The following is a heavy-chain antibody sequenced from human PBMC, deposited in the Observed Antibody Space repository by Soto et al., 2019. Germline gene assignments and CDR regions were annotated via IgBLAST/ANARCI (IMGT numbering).Heavy chain of an antibody. D-gene: IGHD3-10*01. V-gene: IGHV5-51*01. CDR2: IYPGDSDT. Sequence: GQYLRVSWKGSGYILSRYWIGWVRQMLGKGLEWMGIIYPGDSDTRYSPSFQGQVTISADKSISTAYLQWSSLKASDTAMYYCPSLXFGRSEITSYYYSLSGDLIDVWAQRSTVPVSS. J-gene: IGHJ6*01. CDR3: PSLXFGRSEITSYYYSLSGDLIDV. CDR1: GYILSRYW.